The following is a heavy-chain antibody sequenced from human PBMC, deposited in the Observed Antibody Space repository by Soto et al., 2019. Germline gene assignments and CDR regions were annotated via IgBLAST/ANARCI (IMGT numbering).Heavy chain of an antibody. CDR1: GFTFSSYA. D-gene: IGHD3-9*01. CDR3: ARESNVLRYFDWSTRSGVFDI. V-gene: IGHV3-30-3*01. J-gene: IGHJ3*02. Sequence: PGGSLRLSCAASGFTFSSYAMHWVRQAPGKGLEWVAVISYDGSNKYYADSVKGRFTISRDNSKNTLYLQMNSLRAEDTAVYYCARESNVLRYFDWSTRSGVFDIWGQGTMVTVSS. CDR2: ISYDGSNK.